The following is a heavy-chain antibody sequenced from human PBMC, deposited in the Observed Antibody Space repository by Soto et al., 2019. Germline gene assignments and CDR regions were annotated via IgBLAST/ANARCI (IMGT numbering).Heavy chain of an antibody. CDR1: GFTFSSYG. CDR3: AKDENGGSYFDY. J-gene: IGHJ4*02. D-gene: IGHD2-15*01. CDR2: ISYDGSNK. Sequence: GGSLRLSCAASGFTFSSYGMHWVRQAPGKGLEWVAVISYDGSNKYYADSVKGRFTISRDNSKNTLYLQMNSLRAEDTAVYYCAKDENGGSYFDYWGQGTLVTVSS. V-gene: IGHV3-30*18.